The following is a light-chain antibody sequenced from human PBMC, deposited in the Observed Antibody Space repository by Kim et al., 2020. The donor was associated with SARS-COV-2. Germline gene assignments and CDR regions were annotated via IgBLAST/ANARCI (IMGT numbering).Light chain of an antibody. V-gene: IGKV1-17*03. J-gene: IGKJ1*01. CDR3: LQHNTYPWT. CDR1: QGISNY. CDR2: AAS. Sequence: DIQMTQSPSTMSASVGDTVTITCRASQGISNYLVWFQHKPGGAPKRLIYAASSLHSGVPSRFSGSGYGTEFTLTINSLQPEDVATYYCLQHNTYPWTFGQGTKVDIK.